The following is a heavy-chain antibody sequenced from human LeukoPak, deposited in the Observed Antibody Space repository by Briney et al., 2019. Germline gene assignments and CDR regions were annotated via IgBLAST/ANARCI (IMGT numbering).Heavy chain of an antibody. Sequence: GGSLRLSCAASGFTFSSYAMSWVRQAPGKGLEWVSAISGSGGSTYYADSVKGRFTISRDNSKNTLYLQMNSLRAEDTAVYYCAKDRQVAGKGDGGYWGQGTLDTVSS. D-gene: IGHD6-19*01. V-gene: IGHV3-23*01. CDR3: AKDRQVAGKGDGGY. CDR1: GFTFSSYA. CDR2: ISGSGGST. J-gene: IGHJ4*02.